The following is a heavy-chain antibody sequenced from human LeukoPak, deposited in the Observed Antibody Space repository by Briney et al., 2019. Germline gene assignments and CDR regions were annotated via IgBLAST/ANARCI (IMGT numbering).Heavy chain of an antibody. D-gene: IGHD3-3*01. V-gene: IGHV1-24*01. CDR1: GYTLTELS. Sequence: ASVKVSCKVSGYTLTELSMHWVRQAPGKGLEWMGGFDPEDGETIYAQKFQGRVTMTEDTSTDTAYMELSSLGSEDTAVYYCATWAGGLLYDYYYYGMDVWGQGTTVTVSS. CDR3: ATWAGGLLYDYYYYGMDV. J-gene: IGHJ6*02. CDR2: FDPEDGET.